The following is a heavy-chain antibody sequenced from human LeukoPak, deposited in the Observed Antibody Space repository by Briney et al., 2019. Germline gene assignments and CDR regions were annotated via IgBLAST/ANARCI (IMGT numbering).Heavy chain of an antibody. J-gene: IGHJ4*02. CDR3: ARDSYYYDSSGYYYDY. V-gene: IGHV3-48*03. Sequence: GGSLRLSCAASGFTFSSYEMNWVRQAPGKGLEWVSYISSRGSTIYYADSVKERYTISRDNAKTSLYLRMNRLRAEDTAVYYCARDSYYYDSSGYYYDYWGQGTLVTVSS. D-gene: IGHD3-22*01. CDR2: ISSRGSTI. CDR1: GFTFSSYE.